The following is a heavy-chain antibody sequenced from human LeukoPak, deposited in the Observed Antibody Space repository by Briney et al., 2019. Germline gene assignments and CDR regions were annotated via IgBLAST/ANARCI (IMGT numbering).Heavy chain of an antibody. CDR1: GFSLSTSGVA. D-gene: IGHD5-24*01. J-gene: IGHJ4*02. CDR2: IYWDDDK. Sequence: SGPTLVNPTQTLTLTCTFSGFSLSTSGVAVGWIRQPPGKALEWLGLIYWDDDKRYSPSLKSALTITKDTSKNQVVLTMTNMDPVDTATYYCAHRRDGYNSLDYWGQGTLVAVSS. CDR3: AHRRDGYNSLDY. V-gene: IGHV2-5*02.